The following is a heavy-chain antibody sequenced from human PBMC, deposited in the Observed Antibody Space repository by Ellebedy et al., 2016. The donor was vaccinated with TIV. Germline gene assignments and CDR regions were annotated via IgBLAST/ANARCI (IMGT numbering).Heavy chain of an antibody. CDR1: GFTFSNAW. J-gene: IGHJ4*02. CDR2: IKSKTDGGTT. D-gene: IGHD1-26*01. V-gene: IGHV3-15*01. Sequence: GGSLRLXXAASGFTFSNAWMSWVRQAPGKGLEWVGRIKSKTDGGTTDYPAPVKGRFTISRDDSKNTLYLQMNSLKPEDTAVYYCSTSPWEVLEDYWGQGTLVTVSS. CDR3: STSPWEVLEDY.